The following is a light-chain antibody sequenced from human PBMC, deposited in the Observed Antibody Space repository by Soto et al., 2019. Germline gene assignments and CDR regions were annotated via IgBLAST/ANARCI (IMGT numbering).Light chain of an antibody. V-gene: IGLV1-40*01. J-gene: IGLJ3*02. CDR1: SSNIGAGYD. CDR2: GNT. Sequence: QSVLTQPPSVSGAPGQRVTISCTGSSSNIGAGYDVHWYHHLPGTAPKLLIYGNTNRPSGISDRFSDSKSGSSASLAITGLQAEDEADYYCQSYDSSLRAWVFGGGTKVTVL. CDR3: QSYDSSLRAWV.